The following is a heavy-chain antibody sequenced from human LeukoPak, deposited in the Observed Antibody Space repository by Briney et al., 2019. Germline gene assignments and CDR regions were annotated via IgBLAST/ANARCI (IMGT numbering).Heavy chain of an antibody. J-gene: IGHJ4*02. Sequence: GGSLRLSCAASGFTVSSNYMSWVRQAPGKGLEWVSVLYSDGRTYYADSVRGRFTISRDNSKNTLYLQMNSLRAEDTAVYYCARRAGGYSHPYDYWGRGTLVTVSS. CDR3: ARRAGGYSHPYDY. CDR1: GFTVSSNY. V-gene: IGHV3-53*01. CDR2: LYSDGRT. D-gene: IGHD4-23*01.